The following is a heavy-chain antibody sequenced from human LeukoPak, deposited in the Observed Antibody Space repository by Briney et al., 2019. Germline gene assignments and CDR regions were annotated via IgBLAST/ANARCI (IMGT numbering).Heavy chain of an antibody. CDR2: INPNSGGT. CDR3: ARDRVTMVRGDFDY. J-gene: IGHJ4*02. V-gene: IGHV1-2*02. Sequence: ASVKVSCTASGYTFTSYYMHWVRQARGQGLEWMGWINPNSGGTNYAQKFQGRVTMTRDTSISTAYMELSRLRSDDRAVYYCARDRVTMVRGDFDYWGQGTLVTVSS. D-gene: IGHD3-10*01. CDR1: GYTFTSYY.